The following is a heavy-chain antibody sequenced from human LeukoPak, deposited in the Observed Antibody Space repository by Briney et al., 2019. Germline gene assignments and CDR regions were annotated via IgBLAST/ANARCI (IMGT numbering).Heavy chain of an antibody. CDR1: GFTFSSYW. CDR3: ARGDYGDYDYYYYYMDV. D-gene: IGHD4-17*01. V-gene: IGHV3-7*01. J-gene: IGHJ6*03. CDR2: IKQDGSEK. Sequence: GGSLRLSCAASGFTFSSYWMSWVRQAPGKGLEWVANIKQDGSEKYYVDSVKGRFTISRDNAKNSLYLQMNSLRAEDTAVYYCARGDYGDYDYYYYYMDVWGKGTTVTVSS.